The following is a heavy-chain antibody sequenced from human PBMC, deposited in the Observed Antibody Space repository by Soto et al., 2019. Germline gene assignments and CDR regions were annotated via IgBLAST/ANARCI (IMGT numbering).Heavy chain of an antibody. CDR1: GYTLTELS. Sequence: ASVKVSCKVSGYTLTELSMHWVRQAPGKGLEWMGGFDPEDGETIYAQKFQGRVTMTEDTSTDTAYMGLSSLRSEDTAVYYCATVTYCSSTSCYYYFDYWGQGTLVTVSS. CDR2: FDPEDGET. J-gene: IGHJ4*02. CDR3: ATVTYCSSTSCYYYFDY. V-gene: IGHV1-24*01. D-gene: IGHD2-2*01.